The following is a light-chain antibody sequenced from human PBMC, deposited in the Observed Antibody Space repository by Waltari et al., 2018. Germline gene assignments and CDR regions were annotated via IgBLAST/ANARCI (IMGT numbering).Light chain of an antibody. J-gene: IGKJ2*01. CDR2: KAS. V-gene: IGKV1-5*03. CDR3: QQSNNYPYT. CDR1: QTISNW. Sequence: DIHMTQSPSTLSAPVGDRVTITCRASQTISNWLAWYQQKPGEAPKLLIYKASTLESGVPSRFSGSGSGTEFTLTISSLQPDELATYYCQQSNNYPYTFGQGTKLEI.